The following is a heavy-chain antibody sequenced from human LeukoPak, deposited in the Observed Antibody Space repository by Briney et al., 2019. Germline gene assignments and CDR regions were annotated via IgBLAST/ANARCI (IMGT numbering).Heavy chain of an antibody. J-gene: IGHJ4*02. CDR2: IYYSGST. Sequence: SETLSLTCTVSGGSISSSGYYWGWIRQPPGKGLEWIGSIYYSGSTYYNPSLKSRVTISVDTSKNQFSLKLSSVTAADTAVYYCARVVSPYGSSGYPYYFDYWGQGTLVTVSS. CDR3: ARVVSPYGSSGYPYYFDY. V-gene: IGHV4-39*07. D-gene: IGHD3-22*01. CDR1: GGSISSSGYY.